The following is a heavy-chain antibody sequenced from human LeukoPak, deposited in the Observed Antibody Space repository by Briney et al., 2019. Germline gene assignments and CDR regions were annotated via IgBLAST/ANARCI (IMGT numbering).Heavy chain of an antibody. V-gene: IGHV3-7*01. CDR2: IKQDGSEK. J-gene: IGHJ5*02. Sequence: GGSLRLSCAASGFTFSSYWMSWVRQAPGKGLEWVANIKQDGSEKYYVDSVKGRFTISRDNAKNSLYLQMNSLRAEDTAVYYCARDVRIWNWGQRWFDPWGQGTLVTVSS. D-gene: IGHD2-8*02. CDR3: ARDVRIWNWGQRWFDP. CDR1: GFTFSSYW.